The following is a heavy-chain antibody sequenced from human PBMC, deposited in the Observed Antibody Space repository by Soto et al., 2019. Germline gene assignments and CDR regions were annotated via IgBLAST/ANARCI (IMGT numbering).Heavy chain of an antibody. J-gene: IGHJ6*02. V-gene: IGHV4-39*01. Sequence: QLQLQESGPGLMKPSETLSLTCTVSGGSISSGPYSWGWIRQPPGEGLEWIGTFHYSESTYYNPSIESRVTISVDRSKNQFSLKVSSVTVADTAVYYCARLGGYCSSTTCYGYYGMDVWGQGTTVTVSS. D-gene: IGHD2-2*01. CDR2: FHYSEST. CDR1: GGSISSGPYS. CDR3: ARLGGYCSSTTCYGYYGMDV.